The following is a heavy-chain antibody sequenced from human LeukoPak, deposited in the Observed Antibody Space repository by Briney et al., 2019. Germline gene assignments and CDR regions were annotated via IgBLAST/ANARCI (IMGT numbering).Heavy chain of an antibody. D-gene: IGHD3-10*01. CDR2: IRSKAYGRTT. CDR3: TRAPSRYYYGSGSYYSFDY. V-gene: IGHV3-49*04. J-gene: IGHJ4*02. CDR1: GFTFGDYA. Sequence: GGSLRLSCTASGFTFGDYAMSWVRQAPGKGLEWVGFIRSKAYGRTTEYAASVKGRFTISRDDSKSIVYLQMNSLKTEDTAVYYCTRAPSRYYYGSGSYYSFDYWGQGTLVTVSS.